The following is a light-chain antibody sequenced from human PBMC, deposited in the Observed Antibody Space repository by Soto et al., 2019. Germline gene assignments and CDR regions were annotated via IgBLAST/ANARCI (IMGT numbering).Light chain of an antibody. J-gene: IGLJ1*01. CDR1: SSDVGGYNY. CDR2: DVS. CDR3: SSYTTSSTYV. Sequence: QSALTQPASVSGSPGQSITISCTGTSSDVGGYNYVSWYQQHPGKAPKLMIYDVSNRPSGVSNRFSGSKSGKTAYLTISGLQAEDKADYYCSSYTTSSTYVFVTGTKVTVL. V-gene: IGLV2-14*01.